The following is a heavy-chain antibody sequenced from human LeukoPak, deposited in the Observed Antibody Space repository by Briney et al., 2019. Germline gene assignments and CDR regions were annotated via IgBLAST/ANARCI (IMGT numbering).Heavy chain of an antibody. D-gene: IGHD3-10*01. CDR2: SYPGDSDT. Sequence: GESLKISCKGSGYSFTSYWIGWVRQMPGKGLEWMGISYPGDSDTRYSPSFQGQVTISADKSISTAYLQWSSLKASDTAMYYCARPTRRGEKEETDAFDIWGQGTMVTVSS. J-gene: IGHJ3*02. V-gene: IGHV5-51*01. CDR1: GYSFTSYW. CDR3: ARPTRRGEKEETDAFDI.